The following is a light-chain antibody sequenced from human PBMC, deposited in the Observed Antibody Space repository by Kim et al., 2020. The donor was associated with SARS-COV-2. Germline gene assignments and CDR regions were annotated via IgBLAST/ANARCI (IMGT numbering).Light chain of an antibody. J-gene: IGLJ2*01. CDR2: ELT. CDR3: SSYAGTNNVI. V-gene: IGLV2-8*01. CDR1: TNDVGAYNY. Sequence: QSALTQPPSASGSPGQSVAISCTGTTNDVGAYNYVSWYQQHPGKAPKLILYELTKRPSGVPDRFSGSKSGNTASLTVSGLQAEDEAHYYCSSYAGTNNVIFGGGTKVTVL.